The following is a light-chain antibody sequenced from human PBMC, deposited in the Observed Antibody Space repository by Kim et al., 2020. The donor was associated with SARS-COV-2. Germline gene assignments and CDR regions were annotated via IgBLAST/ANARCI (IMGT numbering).Light chain of an antibody. CDR2: EDN. J-gene: IGLJ3*02. Sequence: GKAVTISCTRSSGSIASNYEQWYQQHPGSAPTTVIYEDNQSPSGVPDRCSGSIDSSSNSASLTISGLKTEDEADYYCQSYDSSNQVFGGGTQLTVL. CDR3: QSYDSSNQV. V-gene: IGLV6-57*03. CDR1: SGSIASNY.